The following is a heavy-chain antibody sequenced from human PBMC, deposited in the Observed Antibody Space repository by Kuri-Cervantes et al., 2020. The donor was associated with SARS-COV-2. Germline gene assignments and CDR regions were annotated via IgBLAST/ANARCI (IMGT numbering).Heavy chain of an antibody. CDR1: GGSISSSSYY. Sequence: GSLRLSCTVSGGSISSSSYYWSWIRQPPGKGLEWIGYIYYSGCTNYNPSLKSRVTISVDTSKNQFSLKLSSVTAADTAVYYCASLRTGEGPLLDYWGQGTLVTVSS. CDR2: IYYSGCT. V-gene: IGHV4-61*05. D-gene: IGHD7-27*01. J-gene: IGHJ4*02. CDR3: ASLRTGEGPLLDY.